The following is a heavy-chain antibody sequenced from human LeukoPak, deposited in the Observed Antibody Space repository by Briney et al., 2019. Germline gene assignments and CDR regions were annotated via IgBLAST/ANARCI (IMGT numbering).Heavy chain of an antibody. J-gene: IGHJ4*02. CDR2: INPNSGGT. Sequence: AASVKVSCKASGYTFTGYYMHWVRQAPGQGLEWMGWINPNSGGTNYAQKFQGRVTMTRDTSISTAYMELSRLRSDDAAVYYCARVTMIVVARDPFDYRGQGTLVTVSS. V-gene: IGHV1-2*02. CDR3: ARVTMIVVARDPFDY. D-gene: IGHD3-22*01. CDR1: GYTFTGYY.